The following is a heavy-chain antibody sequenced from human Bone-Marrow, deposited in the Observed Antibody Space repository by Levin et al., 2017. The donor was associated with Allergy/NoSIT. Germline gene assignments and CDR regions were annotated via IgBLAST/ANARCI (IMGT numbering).Heavy chain of an antibody. V-gene: IGHV3-23*01. CDR1: GFTFTNYA. D-gene: IGHD5-12*01. J-gene: IGHJ4*02. Sequence: PEASVKVSCAASGFTFTNYALSWVRQAPGKGLEWVSLIVGSGASAYYADSVRGRFTISRDNSKNTLYLQMNSLRAEDTAVYYCAKPLSSAYGRYFDYWGQGTLVTVSS. CDR3: AKPLSSAYGRYFDY. CDR2: IVGSGASA.